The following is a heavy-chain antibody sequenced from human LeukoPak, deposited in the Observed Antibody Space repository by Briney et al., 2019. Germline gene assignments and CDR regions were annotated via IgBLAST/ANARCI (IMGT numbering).Heavy chain of an antibody. V-gene: IGHV4-34*01. CDR3: ARVDRITGTYFDY. D-gene: IGHD1-20*01. Sequence: SETLSLTCAVYGGSFSGYYWSWIRQPPGKGLEWIGEINHSGSTNYNPSPKSRVTISVDTSKNQFSLKLSSVTAADTAVYYCARVDRITGTYFDYWGQGTLVTVSS. CDR1: GGSFSGYY. J-gene: IGHJ4*02. CDR2: INHSGST.